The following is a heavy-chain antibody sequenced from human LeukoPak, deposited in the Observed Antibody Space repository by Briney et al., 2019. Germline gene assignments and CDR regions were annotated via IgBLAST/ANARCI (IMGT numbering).Heavy chain of an antibody. CDR3: ARIGSSSWLVFDY. Sequence: GGSLRLSCAASGFTFSDYYMSWIRQAPGKGLEWVSYISSSGSTIYYADSVKGRFTISRDNAKNSLYLQMNSLRAEDTAAYYCARIGSSSWLVFDYWGQGTLVTVSS. CDR1: GFTFSDYY. J-gene: IGHJ4*02. D-gene: IGHD6-13*01. V-gene: IGHV3-11*01. CDR2: ISSSGSTI.